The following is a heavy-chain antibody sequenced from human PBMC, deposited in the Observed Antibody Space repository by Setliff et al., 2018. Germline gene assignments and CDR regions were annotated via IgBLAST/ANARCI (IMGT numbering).Heavy chain of an antibody. CDR2: ISYDGINK. D-gene: IGHD2-2*01. Sequence: GGSLRLSCAASGFTFSSYAMTWVRQAPGKGLEWVAVISYDGINKDHADSVKGRFTISRDNSKNTLYLQMDSLRVEDTAVYYCVRGEMFSTSPRADWGQGTQVTVSS. J-gene: IGHJ4*02. V-gene: IGHV3-30*07. CDR1: GFTFSSYA. CDR3: VRGEMFSTSPRAD.